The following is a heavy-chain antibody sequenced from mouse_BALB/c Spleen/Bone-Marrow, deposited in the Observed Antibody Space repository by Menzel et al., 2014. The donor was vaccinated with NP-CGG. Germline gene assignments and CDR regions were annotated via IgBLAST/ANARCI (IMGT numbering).Heavy chain of an antibody. D-gene: IGHD1-1*01. CDR1: GFTFSSFG. J-gene: IGHJ2*01. Sequence: EVQVVESGGGLVQPGGSRKLSCAASGFTFSSFGMHWVRQAPEKGLEWVAYISSGSSTISYGDTVMGRFTISRDNPKNALFLQMTSLRSEDTATYYCVRSGSSSGYFDYWGQGTTLTVSS. V-gene: IGHV5-17*02. CDR3: VRSGSSSGYFDY. CDR2: ISSGSSTI.